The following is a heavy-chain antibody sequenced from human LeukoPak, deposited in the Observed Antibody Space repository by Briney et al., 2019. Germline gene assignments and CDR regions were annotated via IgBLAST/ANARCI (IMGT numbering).Heavy chain of an antibody. V-gene: IGHV4-34*01. Sequence: SETLSLTCAVYGGSFSGYYWSWIRQPPGKGLEWIGEINHSGSTNYNPSLKSRVTISVDTSKNQFSLKLSSVTAADTAVYYCARLALPHTANWGYYYYYMDVWGKGTTVTISS. CDR3: ARLALPHTANWGYYYYYMDV. CDR1: GGSFSGYY. J-gene: IGHJ6*03. D-gene: IGHD7-27*01. CDR2: INHSGST.